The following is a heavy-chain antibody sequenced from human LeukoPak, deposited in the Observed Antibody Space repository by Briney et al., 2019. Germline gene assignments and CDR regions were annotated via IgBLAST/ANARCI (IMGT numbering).Heavy chain of an antibody. D-gene: IGHD1-7*01. CDR3: ARGRLPGTTYGMDV. CDR2: ISSSSTI. J-gene: IGHJ6*02. V-gene: IGHV3-48*01. Sequence: GGSLRLSCAASGFTFSSYSMNWVRQAPGKGLEWVSYISSSSTIYYADSVKGRFTISRDNAKNSLYLQMNSLRAEDTAVYYCARGRLPGTTYGMDVWGQGTTVTVSS. CDR1: GFTFSSYS.